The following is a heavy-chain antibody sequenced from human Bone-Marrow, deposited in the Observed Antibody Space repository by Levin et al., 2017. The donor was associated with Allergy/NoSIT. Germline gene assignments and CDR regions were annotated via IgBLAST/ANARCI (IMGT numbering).Heavy chain of an antibody. CDR3: ARTSTLLGWLGDHEDFYYYMDV. V-gene: IGHV4-59*01. J-gene: IGHJ6*03. D-gene: IGHD3-10*01. Sequence: SETLSLTCTVSGDSISPYHLSWLRQSPGKGLEWIGYIRDDGSTSYNPSLKSRLTFAVDKSRNSFSLRLTYVTGADTALYYGARTSTLLGWLGDHEDFYYYMDVWGKGTTVTVSS. CDR2: IRDDGST. CDR1: GDSISPYH.